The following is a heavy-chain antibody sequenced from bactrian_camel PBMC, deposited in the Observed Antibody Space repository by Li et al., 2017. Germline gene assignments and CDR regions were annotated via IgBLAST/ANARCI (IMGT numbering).Heavy chain of an antibody. CDR2: FKFGGEI. Sequence: HVQLVESGGGSVQTGGSLRLSCSSTYTLRQHNAMAWFRQAPGKEREGVAVFKFGGEIDYTDSVKGRFTISRDNAKNIIYLQMNSLKPEDTAMYYCAADLRLGGMWYSDRDFGYWGRGTQVTVS. V-gene: IGHV3S53*01. CDR1: TYTLRQHNA. CDR3: AADLRLGGMWYSDRDFGY. J-gene: IGHJ6*01. D-gene: IGHD6*01.